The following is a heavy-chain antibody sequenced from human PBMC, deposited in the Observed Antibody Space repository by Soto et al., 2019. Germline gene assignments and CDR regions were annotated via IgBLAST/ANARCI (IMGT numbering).Heavy chain of an antibody. J-gene: IGHJ3*02. CDR1: GFTFSSYA. CDR3: AKPLATIMVRGVIARGAFDI. Sequence: GGSLRLSCAASGFTFSSYAMSWVRQAPGKGLEWVSAISGSGGSTYYADSVKGRFTISRDNSKNTLYLQMNSLRAEDTAVYYCAKPLATIMVRGVIARGAFDIWGQGTMVTVSS. D-gene: IGHD3-10*01. V-gene: IGHV3-23*01. CDR2: ISGSGGST.